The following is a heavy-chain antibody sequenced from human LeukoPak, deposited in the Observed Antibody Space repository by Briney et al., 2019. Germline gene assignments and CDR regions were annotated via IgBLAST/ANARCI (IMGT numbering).Heavy chain of an antibody. D-gene: IGHD2-21*02. Sequence: GGSLRLSCAASGFTVSSNYMSWVRQAPGKGLEWVSVIYSGGSTYYADSVKGRFTISRDNSKSTLYLQMNSLRAEDTAVYYCARVLVTPAYYFDYWGQGTLVTVSS. CDR3: ARVLVTPAYYFDY. CDR2: IYSGGST. V-gene: IGHV3-53*01. CDR1: GFTVSSNY. J-gene: IGHJ4*02.